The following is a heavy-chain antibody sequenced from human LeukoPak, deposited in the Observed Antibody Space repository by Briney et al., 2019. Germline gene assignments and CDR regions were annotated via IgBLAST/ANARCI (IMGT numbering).Heavy chain of an antibody. V-gene: IGHV3-23*01. Sequence: GGSLRLSCAASGFTFSSYAMSWVRQAPGKGLEWVSAISGNGHGTYYADSVKGRFTISRDNSKNTLYLQMNSLRAEDTAVYYCAKQSGSYLYYYYGMDVWGQGTTVTVSS. D-gene: IGHD1-26*01. CDR2: ISGNGHGT. J-gene: IGHJ6*02. CDR1: GFTFSSYA. CDR3: AKQSGSYLYYYYGMDV.